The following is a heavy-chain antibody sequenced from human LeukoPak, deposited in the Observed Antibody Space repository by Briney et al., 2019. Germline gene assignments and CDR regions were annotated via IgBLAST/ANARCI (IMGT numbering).Heavy chain of an antibody. CDR2: ISGRSTDI. Sequence: SGDSLRLSCAASGFIFSNHAMNWVRQAPGKGLEWVSSISGRSTDIYYADSVKGRFTIFRDNAKNSLYLQMNSLRAEDTAIYYCARAKVMTTVTFDYWGQGTLVTVSS. J-gene: IGHJ4*02. CDR1: GFIFSNHA. D-gene: IGHD4-17*01. V-gene: IGHV3-21*01. CDR3: ARAKVMTTVTFDY.